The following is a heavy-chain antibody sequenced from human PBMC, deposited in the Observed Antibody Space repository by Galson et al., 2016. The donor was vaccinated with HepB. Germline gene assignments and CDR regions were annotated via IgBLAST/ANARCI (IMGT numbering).Heavy chain of an antibody. Sequence: LRLSCAASGFTFSSYAMGWLRRAPGKGLECVATISTAGGYAYYADSVKGRLTISRDNSKNTLYLQINSLRAEDTAIYYCATRSPYYFDYWGQGTQVTVSS. CDR2: ISTAGGYA. V-gene: IGHV3-23*01. CDR3: ATRSPYYFDY. D-gene: IGHD3-10*01. J-gene: IGHJ4*02. CDR1: GFTFSSYA.